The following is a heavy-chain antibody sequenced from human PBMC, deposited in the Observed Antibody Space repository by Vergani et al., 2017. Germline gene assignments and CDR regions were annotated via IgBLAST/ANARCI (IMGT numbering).Heavy chain of an antibody. CDR2: INPNSGGT. J-gene: IGHJ4*02. D-gene: IGHD2-15*01. CDR3: AKEGGGYCSGGTCYPEY. Sequence: QVQLVQSGAEVKKPGASVKVSCKASGYTFSTYGISWVRQAPGQGLEWMGWINPNSGGTNYAQKFQGRVTMTRDTSISTAYMELSRLRSDDTAVYYCAKEGGGYCSGGTCYPEYWGQGTLVIVSS. CDR1: GYTFSTYG. V-gene: IGHV1-2*02.